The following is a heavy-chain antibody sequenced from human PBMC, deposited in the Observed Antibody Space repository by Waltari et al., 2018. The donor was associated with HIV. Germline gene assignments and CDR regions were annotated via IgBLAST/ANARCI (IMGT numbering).Heavy chain of an antibody. J-gene: IGHJ4*02. CDR3: ARSERLVPPLTAELDY. D-gene: IGHD2-15*01. V-gene: IGHV1-18*01. Sequence: QIQLVQSGAEVAKPGASVKVSCTGSGYIFSSFGISWVRQAPGQGLEWMGWVSSYNDPGTYAQNFRGRLTMNINTSRSTAYVGLRSLRSDDTAVYYCARSERLVPPLTAELDYWGQGTLVTVSS. CDR1: GYIFSSFG. CDR2: VSSYNDPG.